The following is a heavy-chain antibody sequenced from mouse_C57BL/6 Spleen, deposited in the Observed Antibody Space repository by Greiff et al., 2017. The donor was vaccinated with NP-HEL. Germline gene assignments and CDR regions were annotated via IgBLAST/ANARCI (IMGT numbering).Heavy chain of an antibody. CDR1: GYTFTSYW. V-gene: IGHV1-61*01. CDR2: IYPSDSET. J-gene: IGHJ4*01. CDR3: AREGNSGAMDY. Sequence: VQLQQPGAELVRPGSSVKLSCKASGYTFTSYWMDWVKQRPGQGLEWIGNIYPSDSETHYNQKFKDKATLTVDKSSSTAYMQLSSLTSEDSAVYYCAREGNSGAMDYWGQGTSVTVSS. D-gene: IGHD2-1*01.